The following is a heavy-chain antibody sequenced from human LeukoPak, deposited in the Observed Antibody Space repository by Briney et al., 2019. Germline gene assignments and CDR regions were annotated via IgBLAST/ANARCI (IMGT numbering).Heavy chain of an antibody. J-gene: IGHJ4*02. D-gene: IGHD3-22*01. CDR3: TRDHYYYDSSGYSTFDY. V-gene: IGHV4-39*07. CDR2: IYYSGST. Sequence: SETLSLTCTVSGGSISSSSYYWGWIRQPPGKGLEWIGSIYYSGSTYYNPSLKSRVTISVDTSKNQLSLKLSSVTAADTAVYYCTRDHYYYDSSGYSTFDYWGQGTLVTVSS. CDR1: GGSISSSSYY.